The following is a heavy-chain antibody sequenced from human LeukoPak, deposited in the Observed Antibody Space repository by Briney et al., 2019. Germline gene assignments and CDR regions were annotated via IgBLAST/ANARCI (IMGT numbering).Heavy chain of an antibody. CDR2: IRYDGSNK. CDR3: AKDRVETHYYYMDV. CDR1: GFTFSSYG. Sequence: RTGGSLRLSCAASGFTFSSYGMRWVRQAPGKGLEWVAFIRYDGSNKYYADSVKGRFTISRDNSKNTLYLQMNSLRAEDTAVYYCAKDRVETHYYYMDVWGKGTTVTISS. V-gene: IGHV3-30*02. J-gene: IGHJ6*03. D-gene: IGHD2-2*01.